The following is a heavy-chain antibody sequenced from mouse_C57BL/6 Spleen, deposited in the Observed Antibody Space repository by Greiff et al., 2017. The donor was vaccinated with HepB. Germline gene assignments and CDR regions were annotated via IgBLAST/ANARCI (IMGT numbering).Heavy chain of an antibody. Sequence: VQLLQSGAELVKPGASVKISCTASGYAFSSYWMYWVKQRPGKGLEWIGQIYPGDGDTNYNGKFKGKATLTEDKTSSTDYMQLSSLTSEDSAVYCCARSECSWCFDVWGKGTTVTVSS. CDR2: IYPGDGDT. CDR1: GYAFSSYW. D-gene: IGHD1-1*01. V-gene: IGHV1-80*01. J-gene: IGHJ1*03. CDR3: ARSECSWCFDV.